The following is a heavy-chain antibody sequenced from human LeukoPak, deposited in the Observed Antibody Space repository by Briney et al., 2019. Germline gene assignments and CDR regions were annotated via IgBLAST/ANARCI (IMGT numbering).Heavy chain of an antibody. D-gene: IGHD1-26*01. Sequence: SQTLSLTCTVSGGSISSGGYSWSWIRQPPGKGLEWIGYIYHSGSTYYNPSLKSRVTISVDRSKNQFSLKLSSVTAADTAVYYCARDGSIRGYYYGMDVWGQGTTVTVSS. CDR2: IYHSGST. J-gene: IGHJ6*02. V-gene: IGHV4-30-2*01. CDR1: GGSISSGGYS. CDR3: ARDGSIRGYYYGMDV.